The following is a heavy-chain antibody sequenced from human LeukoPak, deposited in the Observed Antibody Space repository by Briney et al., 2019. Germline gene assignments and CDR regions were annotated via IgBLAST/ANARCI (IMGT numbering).Heavy chain of an antibody. CDR1: GGSISSSSYY. J-gene: IGHJ4*02. Sequence: SETLSLTCTVSGGSISSSSYYWGWIRQPPGKGLEWIGSVYYSGSTYYNPSLKSRVTISVDTSKNQFSLKLSSVTAADTAVYYCASGGETAVAGHYFDYWGQGTLVTVSS. CDR2: VYYSGST. V-gene: IGHV4-39*01. D-gene: IGHD6-19*01. CDR3: ASGGETAVAGHYFDY.